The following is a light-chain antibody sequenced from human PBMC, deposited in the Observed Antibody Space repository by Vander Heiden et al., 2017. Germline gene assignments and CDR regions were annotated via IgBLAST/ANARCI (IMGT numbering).Light chain of an antibody. J-gene: IGLJ2*01. CDR3: EAWDESLDVV. V-gene: IGLV1-47*01. CDR1: SSNIGSNY. CDR2: RNN. Sequence: QSVLTQPPSASGTPGQRVTISCSGSSSNIGSNYVYWYQQLPGTAPKLLIYRNNQRPSGVPDRFSGSKSGNSASLAISGLRSEDEADYYCEAWDESLDVVFGGGTKLTVL.